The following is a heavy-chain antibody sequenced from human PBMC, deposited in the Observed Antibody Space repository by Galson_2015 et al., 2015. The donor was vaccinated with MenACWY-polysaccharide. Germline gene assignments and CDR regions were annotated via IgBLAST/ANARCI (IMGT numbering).Heavy chain of an antibody. CDR3: ARIDVGGFGYFDR. J-gene: IGHJ4*02. D-gene: IGHD1-26*01. CDR2: INHGGRDR. V-gene: IGHV3-7*01. Sequence: SLRLSCAASGFTLSMYWMSWVRQAPGKGLEWVANINHGGRDRFYVDSVEGRFTISRDNGKNSLYLQMNSLRAEDTAVYYCARIDVGGFGYFDRWGQGTLVTVSS. CDR1: GFTLSMYW.